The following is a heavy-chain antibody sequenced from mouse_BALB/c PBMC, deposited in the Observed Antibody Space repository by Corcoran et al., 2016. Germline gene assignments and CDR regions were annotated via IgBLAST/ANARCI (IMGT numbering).Heavy chain of an antibody. V-gene: IGHV9-3-1*01. J-gene: IGHJ4*01. CDR3: ARGGTYPLGAMDY. Sequence: QIQLVQSVPELKKPGETVKISCKASGYTFTNYGMNWVKQAPGKGLKWMGWINTYTGEPTYADDFKGRFAFSLETSASTAYLQINNLKNEDTATYFCARGGTYPLGAMDYWGQGTSVTVSS. CDR2: INTYTGEP. D-gene: IGHD2-10*02. CDR1: GYTFTNYG.